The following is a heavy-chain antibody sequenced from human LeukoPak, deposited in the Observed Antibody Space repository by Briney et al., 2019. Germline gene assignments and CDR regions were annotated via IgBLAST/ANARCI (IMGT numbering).Heavy chain of an antibody. V-gene: IGHV4-34*01. Sequence: PSETLSLTCAVYGGSSSVYYWSWIRQPPRKGLEWIGEINHSGSTNYNPSLKSRVTISVDTSKNQFSLKLSSVTAADTAVYYCARANGYSSSWYPNYWGQGTLVTVSS. CDR3: ARANGYSSSWYPNY. D-gene: IGHD6-13*01. CDR1: GGSSSVYY. CDR2: INHSGST. J-gene: IGHJ4*02.